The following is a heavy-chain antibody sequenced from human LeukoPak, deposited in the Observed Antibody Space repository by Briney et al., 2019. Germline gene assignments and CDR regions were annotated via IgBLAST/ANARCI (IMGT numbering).Heavy chain of an antibody. CDR1: GYSISSGYY. J-gene: IGHJ4*02. CDR3: ARAKYHYDSSGYYSYYFDY. Sequence: SGTLSLTCTVSGYSISSGYYWGWIRQPRGKGLEWIGSIYHSGSTYYNPSLKSRVTISVDTSKNQFSLKLSSVTAADTAVYYCARAKYHYDSSGYYSYYFDYWGQGTLVTVSS. CDR2: IYHSGST. V-gene: IGHV4-38-2*02. D-gene: IGHD3-22*01.